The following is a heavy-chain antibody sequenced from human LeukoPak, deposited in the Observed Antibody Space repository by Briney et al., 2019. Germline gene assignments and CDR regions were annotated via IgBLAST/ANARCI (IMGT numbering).Heavy chain of an antibody. CDR1: GYTITGYY. CDR2: INPNSGGT. CDR3: ARPIVYRSGGSCPFDY. V-gene: IGHV1-2*02. Sequence: GASVKVSCKASGYTITGYYMHWVRQAPGQGLEWMGWINPNSGGTNYAQKFQGRVTMTRDTSISTAYMELSRLRSDDTAVYYCARPIVYRSGGSCPFDYWGQGTLVTVSS. J-gene: IGHJ4*02. D-gene: IGHD2-15*01.